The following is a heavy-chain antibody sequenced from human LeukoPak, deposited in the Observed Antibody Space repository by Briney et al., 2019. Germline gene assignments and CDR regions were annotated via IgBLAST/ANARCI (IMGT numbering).Heavy chain of an antibody. Sequence: ASVKVPCKASGYTFTGYYMHWVRQAPGQGLEWMGWINPNSGGTDYAQKFQGRVTMTRDTSISTAYMELSRLRSDDTAVYYCARDHLDFWSGYNYFDYWGQGTLVTVSS. V-gene: IGHV1-2*02. D-gene: IGHD3-3*01. CDR1: GYTFTGYY. CDR3: ARDHLDFWSGYNYFDY. J-gene: IGHJ4*02. CDR2: INPNSGGT.